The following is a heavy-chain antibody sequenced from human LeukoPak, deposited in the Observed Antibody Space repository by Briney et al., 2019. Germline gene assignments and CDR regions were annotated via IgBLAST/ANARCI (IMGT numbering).Heavy chain of an antibody. D-gene: IGHD2-15*01. Sequence: ASVXVSCKASGYTFTGYYMHWXRQAPGQGLEXXXXXNPNSGGTNYAQKFQXRXTMXRDTSISTAYMELSRLRSDDTAVYYCAREYCSGGSCPGVFDYWGQGTLVTVSS. V-gene: IGHV1-2*02. CDR1: GYTFTGYY. CDR3: AREYCSGGSCPGVFDY. J-gene: IGHJ4*02. CDR2: XNPNSGGT.